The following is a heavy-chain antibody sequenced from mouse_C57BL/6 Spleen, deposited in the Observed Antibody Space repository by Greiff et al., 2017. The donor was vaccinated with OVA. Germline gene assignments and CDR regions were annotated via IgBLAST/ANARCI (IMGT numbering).Heavy chain of an antibody. CDR2: FYPGSGST. V-gene: IGHV1-62-2*01. D-gene: IGHD3-2*02. CDR1: GYTFTEYT. CDR3: ARHGETAQAPYYCDY. J-gene: IGHJ2*01. Sequence: VMLVESGAELVKPGASVKLSCKASGYTFTEYTIHWVKQRSGQGLEWIGWFYPGSGSTKYNEKFKDKATLTADKSSSTVYMELSRLTSEDSAVYFCARHGETAQAPYYCDYWGKGTTLTVSA.